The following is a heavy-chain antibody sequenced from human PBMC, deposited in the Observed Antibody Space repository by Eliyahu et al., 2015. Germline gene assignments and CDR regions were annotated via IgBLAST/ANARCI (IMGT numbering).Heavy chain of an antibody. CDR1: GFXFRXXG. V-gene: IGHV3-30*18. J-gene: IGHJ4*02. CDR3: AKDRSWYSSGWQGEFDY. D-gene: IGHD6-19*01. CDR2: ISYDGSNK. Sequence: QVQLVESGGGVVQPGRSLRLXCXASGFXFRXXGMXXVRQAPGKGLEWVAVISYDGSNKYYADSVKGRFTISRDNSKNTLYLQMNSLRAEDTAVYYCAKDRSWYSSGWQGEFDYWGQGTLVTVSS.